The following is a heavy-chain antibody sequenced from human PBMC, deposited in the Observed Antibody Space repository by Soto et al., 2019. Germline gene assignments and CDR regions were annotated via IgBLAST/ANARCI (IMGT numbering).Heavy chain of an antibody. Sequence: PSETLSLTCAVSGGSISSGGYSWSWIRQPPGKGLEWIGYIYYSGNTNYNPSLKSRVTISVDTSKNQFSLKLSSVTAADTAVYYCARGGWPLTPPDYWGQGTLVTVSS. V-gene: IGHV4-61*08. CDR1: GGSISSGGYS. CDR2: IYYSGNT. D-gene: IGHD2-15*01. CDR3: ARGGWPLTPPDY. J-gene: IGHJ4*02.